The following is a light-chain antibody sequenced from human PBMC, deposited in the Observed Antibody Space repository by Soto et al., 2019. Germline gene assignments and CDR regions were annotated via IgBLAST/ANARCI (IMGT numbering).Light chain of an antibody. J-gene: IGKJ4*01. CDR1: QSVSNRY. V-gene: IGKV3-20*01. Sequence: EVVLRQSPGTLSLSPGEGATLSRRASQSVSNRYFAWYQQKPGQAPRLLIYRVSSRATGIPDRFSGSGSGTDFTFTISRLEPEDIAVYYCQQYGNVPLTFGGGTKVDI. CDR3: QQYGNVPLT. CDR2: RVS.